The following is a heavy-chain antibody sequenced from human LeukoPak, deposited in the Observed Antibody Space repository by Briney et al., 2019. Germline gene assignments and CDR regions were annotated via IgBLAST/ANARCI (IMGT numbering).Heavy chain of an antibody. J-gene: IGHJ4*02. CDR3: ARVLSVLYLLDT. CDR2: FFQSHKS. D-gene: IGHD3-10*02. V-gene: IGHV4-38-2*01. CDR1: GHSTTRGFY. Sequence: SETLSLTCAISGHSTTRGFYWAWFRQSPGKGLEWIATFFQSHKSFYNASLESRVTMSLDTSKSQFSLNLTSVTAADTAVYYCARVLSVLYLLDTWGRGAQVSVSS.